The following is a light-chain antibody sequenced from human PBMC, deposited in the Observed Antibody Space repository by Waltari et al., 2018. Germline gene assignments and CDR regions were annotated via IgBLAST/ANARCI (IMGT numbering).Light chain of an antibody. CDR2: WAS. CDR3: QQYYTSWT. V-gene: IGKV4-1*01. CDR1: QSVLYSSSNKNY. Sequence: DIVMTQSPDSLAVSLGERATFNCKSSQSVLYSSSNKNYLAWYQQKPGQPPKLLIYWASPRESGVPGRFSGSGSGTDFTLTISSLQAEDVAVYYCQQYYTSWTFGQGTKVEIK. J-gene: IGKJ1*01.